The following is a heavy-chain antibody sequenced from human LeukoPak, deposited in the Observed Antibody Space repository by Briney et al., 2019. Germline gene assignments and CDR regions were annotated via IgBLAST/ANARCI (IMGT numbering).Heavy chain of an antibody. Sequence: PGGSLRLSCAASGFTFSDYVMNWVRQAPGKGLEWVSTISGGGGTTNYADSVKGRFTISRDNSKNTLHLQMNSLRAEDTAVYYRAKGIDSRSYLDYWGQGTLVTVSS. CDR3: AKGIDSRSYLDY. D-gene: IGHD3-10*01. CDR1: GFTFSDYV. CDR2: ISGGGGTT. J-gene: IGHJ4*02. V-gene: IGHV3-23*01.